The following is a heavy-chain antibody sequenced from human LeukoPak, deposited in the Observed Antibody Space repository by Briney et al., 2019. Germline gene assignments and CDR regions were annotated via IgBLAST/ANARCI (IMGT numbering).Heavy chain of an antibody. D-gene: IGHD3-22*01. V-gene: IGHV3-48*03. CDR3: ARATVSSGYYCFDY. CDR1: GFTFSTYD. CDR2: ISSSSSYI. J-gene: IGHJ4*02. Sequence: GGSLRLSCAASGFTFSTYDMNWVRQAPGKGLEWVSYISSSSSYIYYADSVKGRFTISRDNAKNSLYLQMNSLRAEDTAVYYCARATVSSGYYCFDYWGQGTLVTVSS.